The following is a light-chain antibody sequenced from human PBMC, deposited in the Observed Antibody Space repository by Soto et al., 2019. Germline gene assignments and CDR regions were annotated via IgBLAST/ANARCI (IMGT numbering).Light chain of an antibody. CDR1: QSVGTS. CDR2: AAS. J-gene: IGKJ2*01. V-gene: IGKV3-11*01. CDR3: QQRTNWPPRDT. Sequence: EIVMTQSPATLSLSPGERATLSCRASQSVGTSLAWYQQRPGQAPRLLLSAASTRATGIPARFSGSGSGTDFTLTISSLQAEDVAVYYCQQRTNWPPRDTFGQGTKVDIK.